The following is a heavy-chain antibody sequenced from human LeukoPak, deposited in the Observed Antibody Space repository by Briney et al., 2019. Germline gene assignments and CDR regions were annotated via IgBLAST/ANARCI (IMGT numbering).Heavy chain of an antibody. V-gene: IGHV1-2*02. Sequence: ASVKVSCKASGYTFTGYYMHWVRQAPGQGLEWMGWINPNSGGTNYAQKFQGRVTMTRDTSISTAYMELSRLRSDDTAVYYCARVTGDRRGHAFDIWGQGTMVTVS. J-gene: IGHJ3*02. CDR2: INPNSGGT. CDR1: GYTFTGYY. CDR3: ARVTGDRRGHAFDI. D-gene: IGHD7-27*01.